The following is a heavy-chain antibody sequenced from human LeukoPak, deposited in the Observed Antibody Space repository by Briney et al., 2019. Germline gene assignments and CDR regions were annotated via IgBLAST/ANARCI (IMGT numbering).Heavy chain of an antibody. CDR1: GFTVSSNY. V-gene: IGHV3-66*01. J-gene: IGHJ5*02. Sequence: GGSLRLSCAASGFTVSSNYMSWVRQAPGKGLEWVSVIYSGGTTYYADSVKGRFTISRDNAKNSLYLQMNSLRAEDTAVYYCARDSGYCSSTSCYDWFDPWGQGTLVTVSS. CDR3: ARDSGYCSSTSCYDWFDP. D-gene: IGHD2-2*03. CDR2: IYSGGTT.